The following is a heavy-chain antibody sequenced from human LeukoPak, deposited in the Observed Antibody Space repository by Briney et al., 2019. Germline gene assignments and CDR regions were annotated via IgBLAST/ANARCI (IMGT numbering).Heavy chain of an antibody. CDR2: ISGSGVNT. CDR3: AKRFSGGPDY. Sequence: GGSLRLSCAASGFSFSSYAMTWVRQAPGKGLEWVSFISGSGVNTYYADAVKGRVTISRDNSNNTLYLQMNSLRAENTAVYYCAKRFSGGPDYWGQGTLVTVSS. V-gene: IGHV3-23*01. D-gene: IGHD4-23*01. J-gene: IGHJ4*02. CDR1: GFSFSSYA.